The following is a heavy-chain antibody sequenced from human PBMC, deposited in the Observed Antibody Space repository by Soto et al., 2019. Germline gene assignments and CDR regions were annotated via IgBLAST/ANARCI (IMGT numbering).Heavy chain of an antibody. V-gene: IGHV4-59*12. CDR3: SRDTRGMYSSSRTHYYYYYMDV. CDR2: NCNSGST. CDR1: GGSIRSYC. J-gene: IGHJ6*03. D-gene: IGHD6-6*01. Sequence: PSETLSLTCTVSGGSIRSYCWTWIRQPPGEGLERIGYNCNSGSTNYNPSLKSRITISVDTSKNQFSMQLSSVTVADTAVYYCSRDTRGMYSSSRTHYYYYYMDVWGKGTTVTVSS.